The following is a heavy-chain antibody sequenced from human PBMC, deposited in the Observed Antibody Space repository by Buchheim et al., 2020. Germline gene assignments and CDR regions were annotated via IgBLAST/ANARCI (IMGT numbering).Heavy chain of an antibody. D-gene: IGHD1-26*01. CDR1: GFTFSSYA. CDR2: ISGRGGTT. CDR3: AKARSGRFFDY. V-gene: IGHV3-23*01. Sequence: EVQLLESGGGLVQPGGSLRLSCAASGFTFSSYAMNWVRQAPGEGLEWGSDISGRGGTTYYADSVKGRFTITSDNSEHTLHLQMNSLRAEDTAIYYCAKARSGRFFDYWGQG. J-gene: IGHJ4*02.